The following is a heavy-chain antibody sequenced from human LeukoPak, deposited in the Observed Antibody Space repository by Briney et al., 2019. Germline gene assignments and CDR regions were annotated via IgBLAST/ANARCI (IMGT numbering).Heavy chain of an antibody. Sequence: SETLSLTCAVYGGSFSGYYWSWIRQPPGKGLKWIGEINHSGSTNYNPSLKSRVTISVDTSKNQFSLKLSSVTAADTAVYYCAHTGIAVAGAYYYGMDVWGQGTTVTVSS. CDR3: AHTGIAVAGAYYYGMDV. J-gene: IGHJ6*01. CDR1: GGSFSGYY. V-gene: IGHV4-34*01. D-gene: IGHD6-19*01. CDR2: INHSGST.